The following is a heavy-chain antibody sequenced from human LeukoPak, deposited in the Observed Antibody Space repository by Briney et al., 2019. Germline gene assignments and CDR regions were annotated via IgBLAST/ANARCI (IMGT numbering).Heavy chain of an antibody. CDR2: IYYSGST. D-gene: IGHD2-21*02. J-gene: IGHJ3*02. Sequence: SETLSLTCTVSGGSIRRYYWSWIRQPPGKGLEWIGYIYYSGSTNYNPSLKSRVTISVDTSKNQFSLKLSSVTAADTAVYYCARDRPCGGDCYPLAFDIWGQGTMVTVSS. CDR3: ARDRPCGGDCYPLAFDI. CDR1: GGSIRRYY. V-gene: IGHV4-59*01.